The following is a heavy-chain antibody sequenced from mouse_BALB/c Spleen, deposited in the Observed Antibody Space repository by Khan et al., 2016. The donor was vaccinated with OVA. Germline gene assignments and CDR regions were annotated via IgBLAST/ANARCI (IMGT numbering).Heavy chain of an antibody. CDR1: GYSITSDYA. V-gene: IGHV3-2*02. CDR2: ISYNGST. Sequence: EVQLVESGPGLVKPSQSLSLTCTVTGYSITSDYAWNWIRQFPGNKLEWMGYISYNGSTSYNPSLKSRISITRDTSKNQFFLQLNSVTTEDTATYYCARSIMANWGQGTTLTVSS. J-gene: IGHJ2*01. CDR3: ARSIMAN.